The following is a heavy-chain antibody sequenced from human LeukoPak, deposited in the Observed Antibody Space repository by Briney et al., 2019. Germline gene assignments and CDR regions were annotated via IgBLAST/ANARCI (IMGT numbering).Heavy chain of an antibody. CDR2: IYYSGST. Sequence: KASQTLSLTCTVSGGSISSGDYYWSWIRQPPGKGLEWIGYIYYSGSTYYNPSLKSRVTISVDTSKNQFPLKLSSVTAADTAVYYCARDYGDYVGKHYYYGMDVWGQGTTVTVSS. J-gene: IGHJ6*02. V-gene: IGHV4-30-4*01. D-gene: IGHD4-17*01. CDR1: GGSISSGDYY. CDR3: ARDYGDYVGKHYYYGMDV.